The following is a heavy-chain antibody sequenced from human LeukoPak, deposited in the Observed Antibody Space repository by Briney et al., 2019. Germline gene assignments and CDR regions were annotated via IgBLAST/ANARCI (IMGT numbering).Heavy chain of an antibody. V-gene: IGHV3-23*01. CDR1: GLILRNYA. CDR2: ISGDGTET. CDR3: AKGGHYSFFDY. D-gene: IGHD4-11*01. J-gene: IGHJ4*02. Sequence: GGSLRLSCTASGLILRNYAMTWVRQAPRKGLEWVSTISGDGTETFYADSVKGRFTISRDNSKNTHYPQMSSLRAEDTGIYYCAKGGHYSFFDYWGQGTLVTVSS.